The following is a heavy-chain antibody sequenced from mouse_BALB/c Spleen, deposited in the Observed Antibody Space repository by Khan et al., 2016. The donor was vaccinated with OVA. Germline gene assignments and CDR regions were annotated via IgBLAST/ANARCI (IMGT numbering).Heavy chain of an antibody. J-gene: IGHJ3*01. CDR1: GFSLTSYG. CDR3: VKKGYYGYGNAWFAY. CDR2: IWGDGNT. Sequence: QVQLQESGPGLVAPSQSLSITCTVSGFSLTSYGVSWVRQPPGQGLEWLGVIWGDGNTNYHSALITRLSTSKDNYTSHAFLKLNSLQTDENATYYCVKKGYYGYGNAWFAYWGQGTLVTVSA. D-gene: IGHD1-2*01. V-gene: IGHV2-3*01.